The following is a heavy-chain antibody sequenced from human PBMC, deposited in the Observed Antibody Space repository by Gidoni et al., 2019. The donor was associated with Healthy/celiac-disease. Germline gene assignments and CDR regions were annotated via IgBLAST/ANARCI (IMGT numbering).Heavy chain of an antibody. CDR1: CGSFRGYY. CDR2: INHSGST. Sequence: QVQLQQWGAGLLKPSETLSLTCAVYCGSFRGYYWSWIRQPPGKGLEWIGEINHSGSTNYNPSLKSRVTISVDTSKNQFALKRSSVTAADTAVYYCARPYYDCWSGYDTGNWFDPWGQGTLVTVSS. V-gene: IGHV4-34*01. CDR3: ARPYYDCWSGYDTGNWFDP. J-gene: IGHJ5*02. D-gene: IGHD3-3*01.